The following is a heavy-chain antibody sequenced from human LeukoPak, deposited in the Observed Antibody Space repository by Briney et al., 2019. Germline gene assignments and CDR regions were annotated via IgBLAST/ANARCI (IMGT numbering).Heavy chain of an antibody. CDR3: AIYCSSASCYSRGPK. Sequence: GGSLGLSCAASGFTFSDYWMYWVRQAPGKGLVWVSYINSDGSNTNYADSVKGRFTVSRDNAKNTLYLQMDSLRAEDTAVYYCAIYCSSASCYSRGPKWGQGTLVTVSS. V-gene: IGHV3-74*01. CDR1: GFTFSDYW. J-gene: IGHJ4*02. CDR2: INSDGSNT. D-gene: IGHD2-2*01.